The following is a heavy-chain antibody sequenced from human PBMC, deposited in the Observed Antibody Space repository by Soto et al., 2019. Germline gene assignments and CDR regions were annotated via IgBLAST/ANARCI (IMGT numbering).Heavy chain of an antibody. J-gene: IGHJ3*02. Sequence: GGSLRLSCAASGFTFSSYAMSWVRQAPGKGLEWVSAISGSGGSTYYADSVKGRFTISRDNSKNTLYLQMNSLRAEDTAVYYCAKEGPYGGNGDDAFDIWGQGTMGTVSS. CDR1: GFTFSSYA. D-gene: IGHD7-27*01. V-gene: IGHV3-23*01. CDR3: AKEGPYGGNGDDAFDI. CDR2: ISGSGGST.